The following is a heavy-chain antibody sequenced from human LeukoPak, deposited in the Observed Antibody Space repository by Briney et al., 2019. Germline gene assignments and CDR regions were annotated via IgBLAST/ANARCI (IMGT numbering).Heavy chain of an antibody. CDR1: GGSISSSSYY. D-gene: IGHD2-15*01. J-gene: IGHJ4*02. CDR2: IYYSGST. V-gene: IGHV4-39*01. CDR3: ARLGSLPPYEGYYFDY. Sequence: PSETLSLTCTVSGGSISSSSYYWGWIRQPPGKGLEWIGSIYYSGSTYYNPSLKSRVTISVDTSKNQFSLKLSSVTAADTAVYYCARLGSLPPYEGYYFDYWGQGTLVTASS.